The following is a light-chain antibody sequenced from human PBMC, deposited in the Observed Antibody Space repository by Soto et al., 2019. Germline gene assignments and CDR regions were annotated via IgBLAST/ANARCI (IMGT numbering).Light chain of an antibody. J-gene: IGLJ2*01. V-gene: IGLV1-51*01. CDR1: TSNIGSNY. Sequence: QSVLTQPPSVSAAPGQTVTISCSGSTSNIGSNYVFWYQQLPGTAPKLLIYDTYKQYSGIPDRFSGSKSDTSATLDITGLQTGDEADYYCGTWDSSLNVVFGGGTKVTVL. CDR3: GTWDSSLNVV. CDR2: DTY.